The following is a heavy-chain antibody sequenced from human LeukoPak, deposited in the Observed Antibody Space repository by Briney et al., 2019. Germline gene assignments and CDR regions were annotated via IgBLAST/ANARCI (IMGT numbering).Heavy chain of an antibody. J-gene: IGHJ4*02. CDR1: GGSISSYY. V-gene: IGHV4-59*08. Sequence: PSETLSLTCTVSGGSISSYYWSWIRPPPGKGLAWIGYIFYSGSTNYNPSLKSRVTISVDTSKNQVSLKLRSVPAADTAVYYCARTNPSFDYWGQGTLVTVSS. CDR2: IFYSGST. CDR3: ARTNPSFDY.